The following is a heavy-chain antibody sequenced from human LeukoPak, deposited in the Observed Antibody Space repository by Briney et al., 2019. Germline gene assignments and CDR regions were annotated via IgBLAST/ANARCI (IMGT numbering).Heavy chain of an antibody. Sequence: GGSLRLSCAASGFTFSNYLMSWVRQAPGKGLEWVSVLFTGGGRTLYADSVKGRFTISGDTSRTTLYLQMNGLRAEDTAVYYCAKECDYSPGHKFDLWGQGTLVTVSS. CDR3: AKECDYSPGHKFDL. J-gene: IGHJ4*02. CDR1: GFTFSNYL. CDR2: LFTGGGRT. V-gene: IGHV3-23*01. D-gene: IGHD3-10*01.